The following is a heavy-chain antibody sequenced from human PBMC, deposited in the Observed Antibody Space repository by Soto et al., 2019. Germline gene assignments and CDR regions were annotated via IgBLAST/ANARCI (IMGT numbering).Heavy chain of an antibody. CDR1: GFTFSDHH. J-gene: IGHJ4*02. V-gene: IGHV3-72*01. CDR2: IRSKAQGDIT. Sequence: EVQLVESGGGLVQPGGSLRLPCAASGFTFSDHHIDWVRQAPGKGLEWVGRIRSKAQGDITDYAATMKGRFTISRDDSKNSLHLQMNSLKSEDTAVYYCAVDIVGTGSFWGQGTLLTVSS. CDR3: AVDIVGTGSF. D-gene: IGHD5-12*01.